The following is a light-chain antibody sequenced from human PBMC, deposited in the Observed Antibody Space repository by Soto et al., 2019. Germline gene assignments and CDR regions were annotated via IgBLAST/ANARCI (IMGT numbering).Light chain of an antibody. CDR2: GAS. CDR3: QQYYNWPPIT. J-gene: IGKJ5*01. CDR1: QSVSSN. V-gene: IGKV3-15*01. Sequence: EIVMTQSPATLSVSPGERATLSCRASQSVSSNLAWYQQKPGQAPRLLIYGASTRATGIPARFSGSGSGTEFTLTISSLQSEDIAVYFCQQYYNWPPITFGQGTRLSIK.